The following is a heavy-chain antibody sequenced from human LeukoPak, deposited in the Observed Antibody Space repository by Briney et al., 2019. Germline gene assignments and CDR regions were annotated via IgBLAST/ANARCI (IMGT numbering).Heavy chain of an antibody. D-gene: IGHD3-16*01. Sequence: PSETLSLTCTVSGGSISSYYWSWIRQPPGKGLEWIGYIYYSGSTNYNPSLKSRVTISVDTSKNQFSLKLSSVTAADTAVYYCARAVWGTFYYYYMDAWGKGTTVTVSS. V-gene: IGHV4-59*01. J-gene: IGHJ6*03. CDR3: ARAVWGTFYYYYMDA. CDR1: GGSISSYY. CDR2: IYYSGST.